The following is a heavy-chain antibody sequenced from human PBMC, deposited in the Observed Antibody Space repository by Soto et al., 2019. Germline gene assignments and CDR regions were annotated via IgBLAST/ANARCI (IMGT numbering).Heavy chain of an antibody. CDR3: AGGYYEFWSGYYFGQDYMDV. V-gene: IGHV3-33*01. CDR2: IWYDGSNK. J-gene: IGHJ6*03. D-gene: IGHD3-3*01. CDR1: GFTFSSYA. Sequence: QVQLVESGGGVVQPGGSLRLSCAASGFTFSSYAMHWVRQARVKGLDWVAGIWYDGSNKYYADSVKGRFTISRDNSKNALYVEMISLREEDRAVSYCAGGYYEFWSGYYFGQDYMDVWGKGTTVTVSS.